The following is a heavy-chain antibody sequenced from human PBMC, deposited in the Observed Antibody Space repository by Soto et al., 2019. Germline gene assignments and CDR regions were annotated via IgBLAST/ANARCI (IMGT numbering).Heavy chain of an antibody. CDR2: ISGSGGSS. CDR3: AKVTKRAAAGRYEYYKYGMDV. Sequence: GGSLRRSGAASEFAFSTYAMTWVLQGPGKGLEWVSVISGSGGSSYYAASVKGRFTISRDNSKNTLYLQMNGLRAEDTALYYCAKVTKRAAAGRYEYYKYGMDVWGQGTTVTVSS. V-gene: IGHV3-23*01. D-gene: IGHD6-13*01. CDR1: EFAFSTYA. J-gene: IGHJ6*02.